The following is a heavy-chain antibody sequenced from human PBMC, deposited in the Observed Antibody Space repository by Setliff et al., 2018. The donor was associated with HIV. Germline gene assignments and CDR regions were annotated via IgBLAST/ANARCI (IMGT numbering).Heavy chain of an antibody. D-gene: IGHD3-10*01. CDR2: MNPNSGNT. CDR3: ARLPMVRGTITVPFDP. CDR1: GYTFTKYH. V-gene: IGHV1-8*01. J-gene: IGHJ5*02. Sequence: ASVKVSCKASGYTFTKYHINWVRQAPGHGLEWMGWMNPNSGNTGYAEKFQGRVSMTTNTSISTAYMELSSLRSDDTAVYYCARLPMVRGTITVPFDPWGQGTLVTVSS.